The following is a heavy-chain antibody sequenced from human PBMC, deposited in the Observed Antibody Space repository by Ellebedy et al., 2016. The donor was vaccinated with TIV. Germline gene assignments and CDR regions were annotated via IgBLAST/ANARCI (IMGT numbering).Heavy chain of an antibody. D-gene: IGHD6-19*01. CDR1: GGSISSYY. CDR2: IYYSGST. V-gene: IGHV4-59*12. J-gene: IGHJ4*02. Sequence: MPSETLSLTCTVSGGSISSYYWSWIRQPPGKGLEWIGYIYYSGSTNYNPSLKSRVTISVDTSKNKFSLKLSSATAADTAVYYCARDSSGWSWDYWGQGTLVTVSS. CDR3: ARDSSGWSWDY.